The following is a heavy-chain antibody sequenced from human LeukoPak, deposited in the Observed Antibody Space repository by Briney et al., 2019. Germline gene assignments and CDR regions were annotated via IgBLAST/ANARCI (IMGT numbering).Heavy chain of an antibody. CDR3: ARTVRFGELLIVGGPTYNWFDP. CDR2: ISAYNGNT. J-gene: IGHJ5*02. CDR1: GYTFTSYG. V-gene: IGHV1-18*01. D-gene: IGHD3-10*01. Sequence: GASVTVSCNSSGYTFTSYGISWVRQAPAQGLEWMGWISAYNGNTSYAQKFQGRVTMTTDTSTSTAYMELRSLRSDDTAVYYCARTVRFGELLIVGGPTYNWFDPWGQGTLVTVSS.